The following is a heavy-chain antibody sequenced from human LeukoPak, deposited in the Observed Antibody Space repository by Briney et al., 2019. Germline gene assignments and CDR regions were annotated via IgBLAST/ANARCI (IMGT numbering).Heavy chain of an antibody. D-gene: IGHD6-19*01. CDR2: ISNSYI. Sequence: PGGSLRLSCAASGFTFSSYSMNWVRQAPGKGLEWVSSISNSYIYYADSVKGRFTISRDKAKNSLYLQMNSLRAEDTAVYYCARDRIAVTGTPDYFDYWGQGSLVTVSS. V-gene: IGHV3-21*01. CDR1: GFTFSSYS. CDR3: ARDRIAVTGTPDYFDY. J-gene: IGHJ4*02.